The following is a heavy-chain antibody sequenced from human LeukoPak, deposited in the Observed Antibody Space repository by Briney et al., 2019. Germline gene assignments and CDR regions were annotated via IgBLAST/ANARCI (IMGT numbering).Heavy chain of an antibody. D-gene: IGHD4-11*01. V-gene: IGHV3-23*01. Sequence: GGSLRLSCAASGFTFSSSAMSWVRQVPGKGLEWVSAISGSGGNTYYADSVKGRFTISRDNSKNTLYLQMNSLRAEDTAIYYCAKETQDYSSDYWGQGTLVTVSS. J-gene: IGHJ4*02. CDR2: ISGSGGNT. CDR3: AKETQDYSSDY. CDR1: GFTFSSSA.